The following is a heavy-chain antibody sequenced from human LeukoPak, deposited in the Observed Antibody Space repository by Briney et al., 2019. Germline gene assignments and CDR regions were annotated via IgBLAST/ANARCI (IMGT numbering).Heavy chain of an antibody. D-gene: IGHD5-18*01. CDR2: IYRSGST. V-gene: IGHV4-30-2*05. CDR3: ARDWDKAYGMDV. CDR1: GGSISSGGYS. Sequence: SQTLSLTCAVSGGSISSGGYSWSWIRQPPGKGLEWIGYIYRSGSTYYNPSLKSRVTISVDTSKNQFSLKLSSVTAADTAVYYCARDWDKAYGMDVWGQGTTVTVSS. J-gene: IGHJ6*02.